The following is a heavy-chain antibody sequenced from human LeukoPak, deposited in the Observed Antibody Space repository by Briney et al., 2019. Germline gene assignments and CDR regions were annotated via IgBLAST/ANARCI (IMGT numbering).Heavy chain of an antibody. J-gene: IGHJ5*02. V-gene: IGHV1-18*01. Sequence: ASVKVSCKASGYTFTSYGISWVRQAPGQGLEWMGWISAYNGNTNYAQKLQGRVTMTTDTSTSTAYMELRSLRSDDTAVYYCARAESGSGWYGDWFDPWGQGTLVTVSS. CDR2: ISAYNGNT. CDR1: GYTFTSYG. CDR3: ARAESGSGWYGDWFDP. D-gene: IGHD6-19*01.